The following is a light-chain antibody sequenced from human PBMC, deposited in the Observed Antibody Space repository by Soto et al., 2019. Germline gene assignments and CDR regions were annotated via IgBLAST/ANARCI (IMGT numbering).Light chain of an antibody. V-gene: IGLV1-44*01. CDR1: SSNIGSNT. CDR3: AAWDNSLNGRV. Sequence: QAVVTQPPSASGTPGQRVTISCSGSSSNIGSNTVNWYQQLPGTAPKLLIYSNNQRPSWVPDLFSGSKSSTSASLALSGLQSEDEADYYCAAWDNSLNGRVFGTVTKLTVL. J-gene: IGLJ1*01. CDR2: SNN.